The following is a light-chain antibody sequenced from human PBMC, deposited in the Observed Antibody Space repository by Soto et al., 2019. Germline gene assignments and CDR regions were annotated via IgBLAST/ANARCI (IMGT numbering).Light chain of an antibody. CDR2: EVN. Sequence: QSALTQPPSASGSPGQSVTIXCXXTSSDVGGXXYVSWYQQHPGKAPKLMIYEVNKRPSGVPDRFSGSKSGNTASLSVSGLXADDEADYYCSSYGGSNNLIFGGGTKVTVL. CDR3: SSYGGSNNLI. V-gene: IGLV2-8*01. J-gene: IGLJ2*01. CDR1: SSDVGGXXY.